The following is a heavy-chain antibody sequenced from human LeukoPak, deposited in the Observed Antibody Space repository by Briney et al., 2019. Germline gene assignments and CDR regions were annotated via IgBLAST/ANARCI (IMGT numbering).Heavy chain of an antibody. Sequence: ASVKVSCKASGYTFTGYYLHWVRQAAGQGLEGMGCVNPNSGDTNYAQKFQGSVTMTRDTSISTVYMELSRLRSDDPAVYYCARASGSYWWFDSWGQGTLVTVSS. V-gene: IGHV1-2*02. CDR2: VNPNSGDT. J-gene: IGHJ5*01. D-gene: IGHD1-26*01. CDR3: ARASGSYWWFDS. CDR1: GYTFTGYY.